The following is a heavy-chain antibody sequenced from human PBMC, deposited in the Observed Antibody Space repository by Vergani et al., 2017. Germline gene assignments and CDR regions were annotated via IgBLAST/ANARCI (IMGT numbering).Heavy chain of an antibody. Sequence: QVQLVESGGGVVQPGRSLRLSCAASGFTFSTYAMHRVRPAPGKGLEWVAIIYYDGSKKYYADSVKGRFTISRDKSRNTLDLLMSHLSAEDTAIYYGVREGSYCGSTTCRRPSYVYYYHMDFWGEGTTVTVSS. CDR1: GFTFSTYA. CDR3: VREGSYCGSTTCRRPSYVYYYHMDF. J-gene: IGHJ6*03. D-gene: IGHD1-26*01. CDR2: IYYDGSKK. V-gene: IGHV3-33*08.